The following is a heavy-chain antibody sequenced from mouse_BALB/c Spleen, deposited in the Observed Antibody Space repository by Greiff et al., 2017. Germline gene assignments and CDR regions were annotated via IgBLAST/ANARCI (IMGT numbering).Heavy chain of an antibody. D-gene: IGHD2-1*01. J-gene: IGHJ2*01. Sequence: VHLVESGPGLVAPSQSLSITCTVSGFSLTSYDISWIRQPPGKGLEWLGVIWTGGGTNYNSAFMSRLSISKDNSKSQVFLKMNSLQTDDTAIYYCVRDVGNYEDYWGQGTTLTVSS. CDR2: IWTGGGT. CDR3: VRDVGNYEDY. V-gene: IGHV2-9-2*01. CDR1: GFSLTSYD.